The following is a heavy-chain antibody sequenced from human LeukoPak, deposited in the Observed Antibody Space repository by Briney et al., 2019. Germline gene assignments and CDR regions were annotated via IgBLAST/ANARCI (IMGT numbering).Heavy chain of an antibody. CDR3: ARVIGWDEPFDI. CDR1: GFTFSSYE. V-gene: IGHV3-74*01. J-gene: IGHJ3*02. D-gene: IGHD1-26*01. Sequence: GGSLRLSCAASGFTFSSYEMNWVRQAPGKGLVWVSRINTDGSSTNYADSVKGRFTVSRDNAKNTLYLQMNSLRAEDTAVYYCARVIGWDEPFDIWGQGTMVTVSS. CDR2: INTDGSST.